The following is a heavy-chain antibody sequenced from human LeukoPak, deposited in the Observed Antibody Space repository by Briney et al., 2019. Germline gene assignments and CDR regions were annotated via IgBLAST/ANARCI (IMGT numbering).Heavy chain of an antibody. D-gene: IGHD3-10*01. CDR1: GFTFSSYA. CDR3: ARDGDRITMVRGVIMRYFDY. J-gene: IGHJ4*02. Sequence: SGGSLRLSCAASGFTFSSYAMHWVRQAPGKGLEWVAVISYDGSNKYYADSVKGRFTISRDNSKNTLYLQMNSLRAEDTAVYYCARDGDRITMVRGVIMRYFDYWGQGTLVTVSS. CDR2: ISYDGSNK. V-gene: IGHV3-30-3*01.